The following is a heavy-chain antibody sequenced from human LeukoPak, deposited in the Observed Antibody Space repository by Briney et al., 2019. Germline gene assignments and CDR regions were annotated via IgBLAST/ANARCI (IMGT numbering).Heavy chain of an antibody. CDR3: ARAGSGYSYGFDY. D-gene: IGHD5-18*01. J-gene: IGHJ4*02. V-gene: IGHV4-59*01. CDR1: GGSISNYY. Sequence: PSETLSLTCTVSGGSISNYYWSWIRQPPGKGLEWIGYIYYSGSTNYNPSLKSRVTISVDTSKNQFSLKLSSVTAADTAVYYCARAGSGYSYGFDYWGQGTLVTVSS. CDR2: IYYSGST.